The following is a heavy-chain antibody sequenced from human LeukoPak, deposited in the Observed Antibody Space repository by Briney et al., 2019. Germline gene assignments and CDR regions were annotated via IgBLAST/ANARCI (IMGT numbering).Heavy chain of an antibody. CDR1: GGSISSGSYY. Sequence: SETLSLTCTVSGGSISSGSYYWSWIRQPAGKGLEWIGRIYTSGSTNYNPSLKSRVTMSVDTSKNQFSLKLSSVTAADTAVYYCARGLCSGGSCYDEYDYWGQGTLVTVSS. D-gene: IGHD2-15*01. CDR3: ARGLCSGGSCYDEYDY. CDR2: IYTSGST. J-gene: IGHJ4*02. V-gene: IGHV4-61*02.